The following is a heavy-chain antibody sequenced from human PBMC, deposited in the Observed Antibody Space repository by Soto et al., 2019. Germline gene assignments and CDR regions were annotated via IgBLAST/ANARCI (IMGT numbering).Heavy chain of an antibody. Sequence: PGGSLRLSCAASGFTFSNAWMSWVRQAPGKGLEWVGRIRSNTDGGTTDYAAHVKCRSTSSRDESKNTLYLQMNSLKTEATAVYYSTPSFSAKGIVTRCYYHFMDVWGQGTTVTVTS. V-gene: IGHV3-15*01. D-gene: IGHD2-15*01. CDR1: GFTFSNAW. CDR2: IRSNTDGGTT. J-gene: IGHJ6*02. CDR3: TPSFSAKGIVTRCYYHFMDV.